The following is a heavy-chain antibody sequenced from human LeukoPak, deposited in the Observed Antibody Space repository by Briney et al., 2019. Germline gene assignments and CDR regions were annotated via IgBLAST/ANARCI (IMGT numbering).Heavy chain of an antibody. V-gene: IGHV3-15*01. D-gene: IGHD2-2*01. CDR2: IKSKTDGGTT. J-gene: IGHJ4*02. CDR3: TTEYQLPLDY. Sequence: PGGSLRLSCAASGFTFDDYAMHWVRQAPGKGLEWVGRIKSKTDGGTTDYAAPVKGRFTISRDDSKNTLYLQMNSLKTEDTAVYYCTTEYQLPLDYWGQGTLVTVSS. CDR1: GFTFDDYA.